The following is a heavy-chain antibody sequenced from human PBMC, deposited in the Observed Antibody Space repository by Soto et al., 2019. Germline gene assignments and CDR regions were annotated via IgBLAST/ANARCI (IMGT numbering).Heavy chain of an antibody. CDR3: ARSYYYGSGSYGAFDI. V-gene: IGHV1-18*01. Sequence: ASVKVSCKASGYTFTSYGISWVRQAPGQGLEWMGWISAYNGNTNYAQRLQGRVTMTTDTFTSTAYMELRSLRSDDTAVYYCARSYYYGSGSYGAFDIWGQGTMVTVSS. CDR1: GYTFTSYG. J-gene: IGHJ3*02. D-gene: IGHD3-10*01. CDR2: ISAYNGNT.